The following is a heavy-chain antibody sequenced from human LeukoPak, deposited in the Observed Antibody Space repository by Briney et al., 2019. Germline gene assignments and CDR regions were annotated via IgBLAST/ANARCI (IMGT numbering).Heavy chain of an antibody. Sequence: PGGSLRLSCAASGFTVSSNYMSWVRQAPGKGLEWVSIIYSGGSTYYADSVKGRFTISRDNSKNTLYLQMNSLRAEDTAVCYCVRGPGSSWYQADYWGQGTLVTVSS. CDR1: GFTVSSNY. CDR3: VRGPGSSWYQADY. J-gene: IGHJ4*02. D-gene: IGHD6-13*01. V-gene: IGHV3-53*01. CDR2: IYSGGST.